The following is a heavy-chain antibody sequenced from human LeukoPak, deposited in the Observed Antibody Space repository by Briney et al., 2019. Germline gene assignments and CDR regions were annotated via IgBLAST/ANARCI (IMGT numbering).Heavy chain of an antibody. V-gene: IGHV4-34*01. D-gene: IGHD6-19*01. CDR1: GGSFSGYY. Sequence: SETLSLTCAVYGGSFSGYYWSWIRQPPGKGLEWIGEINHSGSTNYNPSLKSRVTISVDTSKNQFSLKLSSVTAADTAVYYCAREAIAVAGTMSGYYYYYYMDVWGKGTTVTISS. CDR3: AREAIAVAGTMSGYYYYYYMDV. J-gene: IGHJ6*03. CDR2: INHSGST.